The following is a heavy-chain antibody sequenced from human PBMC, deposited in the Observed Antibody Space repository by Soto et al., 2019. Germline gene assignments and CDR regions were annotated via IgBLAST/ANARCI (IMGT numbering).Heavy chain of an antibody. V-gene: IGHV5-51*01. Sequence: PGESLKISCKGSGYNFATYWIGWLRQMPGKGLEWMEIIYPSDSDTSYSPSFQGQVTISADRSINTAYLQWSSLKASDSAMYFCARSGYNFGYQYWFDHWGQGTLVTVSS. CDR3: ARSGYNFGYQYWFDH. CDR2: IYPSDSDT. J-gene: IGHJ5*02. CDR1: GYNFATYW. D-gene: IGHD5-12*01.